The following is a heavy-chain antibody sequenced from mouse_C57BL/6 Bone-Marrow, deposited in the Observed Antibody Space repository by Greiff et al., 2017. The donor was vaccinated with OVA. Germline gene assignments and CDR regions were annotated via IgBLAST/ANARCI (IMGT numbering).Heavy chain of an antibody. CDR3: ARGDRRGNRDFDY. V-gene: IGHV5-4*02. J-gene: IGHJ2*01. CDR1: GFTFSDYY. CDR2: ISDGGSYT. Sequence: EVKLEESGGGLVKPGGSLKLSCAASGFTFSDYYMYWVRQTPEKRLEWVATISDGGSYTYYPDSVKGRFTISRDNAKNNLYLQMSSLKSEDTAMYYCARGDRRGNRDFDYWGQGTTLTVSS. D-gene: IGHD2-1*01.